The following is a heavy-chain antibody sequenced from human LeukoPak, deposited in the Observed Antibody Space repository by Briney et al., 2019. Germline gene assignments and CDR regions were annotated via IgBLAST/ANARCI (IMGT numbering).Heavy chain of an antibody. CDR1: GGSISSSSYY. CDR2: IYYNGST. V-gene: IGHV4-39*01. Sequence: PSETLSLTCTVSGGSISSSSYYWGWIRQPPGKGLEWIGSIYYNGSTYYNPSLKSRVTISVDTSKNQFSLKLSSVTAADTAVYYCARIAAAGFDYWGQGTLVTVSS. J-gene: IGHJ4*02. D-gene: IGHD6-13*01. CDR3: ARIAAAGFDY.